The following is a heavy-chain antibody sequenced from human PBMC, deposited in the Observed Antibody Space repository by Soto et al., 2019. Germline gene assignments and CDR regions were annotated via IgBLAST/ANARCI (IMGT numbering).Heavy chain of an antibody. V-gene: IGHV1-69*13. J-gene: IGHJ4*02. CDR3: ARARGYRDYSSYY. Sequence: SVKVSCKASGGTFSSYAISWVRQAPGQGLEWMGGIIPIFGTANYAQKFQGRVTITADESTSTAYMELSSLRSEDTAVYYCARARGYRDYSSYYWGQGTLVTVSS. D-gene: IGHD4-17*01. CDR2: IIPIFGTA. CDR1: GGTFSSYA.